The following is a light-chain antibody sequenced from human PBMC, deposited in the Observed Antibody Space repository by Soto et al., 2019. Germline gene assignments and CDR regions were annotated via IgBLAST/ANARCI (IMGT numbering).Light chain of an antibody. V-gene: IGKV1-6*01. CDR3: LQDYSYPRT. J-gene: IGKJ1*01. Sequence: AVQMTQSPSSLSAYVGDRVTITCRASQGIRTDLGWYQQTPGKAPKLLISGASSLQSGVPSRFSGSGSGADFTLTISSLQPEDSAKYYCLQDYSYPRTFGQGTKVEIK. CDR2: GAS. CDR1: QGIRTD.